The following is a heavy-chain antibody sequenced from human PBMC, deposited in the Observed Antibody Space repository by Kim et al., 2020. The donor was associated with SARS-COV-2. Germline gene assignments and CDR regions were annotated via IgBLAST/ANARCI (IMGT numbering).Heavy chain of an antibody. CDR2: IKQDGREK. CDR1: GFTFSSYW. J-gene: IGHJ5*02. V-gene: IGHV3-7*01. Sequence: GSLRLSCAASGFTFSSYWMSWVRQAPGKGLGWVANIKQDGREKYYVDSGKGRFTISRDNAKNSLYLQMNSLRAEDTAVYYCAAFPPYYYDSSGYHWFDPWGQGTLVTVSS. CDR3: AAFPPYYYDSSGYHWFDP. D-gene: IGHD3-22*01.